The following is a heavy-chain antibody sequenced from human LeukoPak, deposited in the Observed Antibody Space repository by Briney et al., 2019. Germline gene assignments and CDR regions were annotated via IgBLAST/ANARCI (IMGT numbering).Heavy chain of an antibody. V-gene: IGHV5-51*01. CDR3: ARSYGDWYDAFDI. J-gene: IGHJ3*02. Sequence: GESLKISCKGSGYSFTSYWIGWVRQMPGKGLEWMGIIYPGDSDTRCSPSFQGQVTISADKSISTAYLQWSSLKASDTAMYYCARSYGDWYDAFDIWGQGTMVTVSS. CDR2: IYPGDSDT. CDR1: GYSFTSYW. D-gene: IGHD4-17*01.